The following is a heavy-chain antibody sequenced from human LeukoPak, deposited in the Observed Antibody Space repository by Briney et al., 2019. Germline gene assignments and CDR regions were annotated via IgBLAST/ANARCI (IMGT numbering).Heavy chain of an antibody. CDR3: VRGGQGDGYSADEAFDM. J-gene: IGHJ3*02. CDR1: GDSVSSNSTA. CDR2: TYYRSKWYS. V-gene: IGHV6-1*01. D-gene: IGHD5-24*01. Sequence: SQTLSLTCAISGDSVSSNSTACNWIRQSPSRGLESLGRTYYRSKWYSDYAVSVKSRITINPDTSKNQFSLQLNSVTPEDTAVYYCVRGGQGDGYSADEAFDMWGQGTMVTVSS.